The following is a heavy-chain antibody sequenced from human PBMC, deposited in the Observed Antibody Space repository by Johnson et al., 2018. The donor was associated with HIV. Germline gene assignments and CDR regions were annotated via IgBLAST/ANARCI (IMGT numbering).Heavy chain of an antibody. CDR2: IYSGGYT. D-gene: IGHD1-7*01. J-gene: IGHJ3*02. Sequence: EVQLVESGGGLVQPGGSLRLSCAASGFSVSDKYMTWVRQAPGKGLEWVSLIYSGGYTYYEDTVKGRFTISRDNSKNTLYLQMNSLRAEDTALYYCARVQLELDAVYAFDIWGQGTMVTVSS. V-gene: IGHV3-66*01. CDR3: ARVQLELDAVYAFDI. CDR1: GFSVSDKY.